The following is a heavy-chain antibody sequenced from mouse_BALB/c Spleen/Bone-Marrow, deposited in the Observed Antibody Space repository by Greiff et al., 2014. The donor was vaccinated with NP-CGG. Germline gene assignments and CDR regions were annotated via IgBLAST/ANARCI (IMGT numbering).Heavy chain of an antibody. CDR2: ISSGSSTI. V-gene: IGHV5-17*02. CDR3: ARGAYYYGSSYDAMDY. CDR1: GFTFSSFG. Sequence: VQLKESGGGLVQPGGSRKLSCAASGFTFSSFGMHWVRQAPEKGLEWVAYISSGSSTIYYADTVKGRFTISRDNPKNTLFLQMTSLRSEDTAMYYCARGAYYYGSSYDAMDYSSRNLSHRPL. D-gene: IGHD1-1*01. J-gene: IGHJ4*01.